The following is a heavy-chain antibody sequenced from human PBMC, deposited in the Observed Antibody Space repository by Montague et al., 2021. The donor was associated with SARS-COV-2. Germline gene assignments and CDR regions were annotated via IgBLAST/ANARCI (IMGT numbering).Heavy chain of an antibody. Sequence: SETLFLTCTVSGGSISNSSYYWGWIRQPPGKGLEWIGSVYYSGTTYYNASLKSRLTISVDTSKNQFSLKLYSVTAADTADYFCARLVVSMAAAVTSYYGMDVWGQGTTVTVSS. CDR2: VYYSGTT. J-gene: IGHJ6*02. CDR1: GGSISNSSYY. V-gene: IGHV4-39*01. D-gene: IGHD6-13*01. CDR3: ARLVVSMAAAVTSYYGMDV.